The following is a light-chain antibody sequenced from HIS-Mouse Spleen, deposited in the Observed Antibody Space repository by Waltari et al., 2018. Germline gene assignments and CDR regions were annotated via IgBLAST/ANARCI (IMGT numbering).Light chain of an antibody. J-gene: IGKJ2*01. CDR1: QSISSY. Sequence: DIQMTQSPSSLSASVGDRVTITCRASQSISSYLNWYQQKPVKAPKLLIYAGSSLQSGVPSRFSGSGSGTDFTLTISSLQPEDFATYYCQQSYSTPNTFGQGTKLEIK. CDR3: QQSYSTPNT. V-gene: IGKV1-39*01. CDR2: AGS.